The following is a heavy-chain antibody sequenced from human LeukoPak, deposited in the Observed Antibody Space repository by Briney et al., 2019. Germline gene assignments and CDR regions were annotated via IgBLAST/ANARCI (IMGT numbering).Heavy chain of an antibody. D-gene: IGHD2-15*01. CDR1: GFTFSSYG. J-gene: IGHJ4*02. CDR3: AKDRRATLLSAPGY. Sequence: GGSLRLSCAASGFTFSSYGMHWVRQAPGKGLEWVAVISYDGSNKYYADSVKGRFTISRDNSKNTLYLQMNSLRAEDTAVYYCAKDRRATLLSAPGYWGQGTLVTVSS. V-gene: IGHV3-30*18. CDR2: ISYDGSNK.